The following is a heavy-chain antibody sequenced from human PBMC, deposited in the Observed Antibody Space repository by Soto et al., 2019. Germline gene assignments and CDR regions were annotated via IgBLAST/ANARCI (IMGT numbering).Heavy chain of an antibody. Sequence: QVQLVESGGGVVQPGGSLRLSCEASGFPFSSYGIHWVRQAPGKGLEWLAIIWNDGSNEYYADYVKGRFTISRDNSENTVYLQVSNLRAEDTAVYFCAIDQTDSGGYSDSWGQGTLVTVSS. CDR2: IWNDGSNE. V-gene: IGHV3-33*01. CDR1: GFPFSSYG. J-gene: IGHJ4*02. D-gene: IGHD2-15*01. CDR3: AIDQTDSGGYSDS.